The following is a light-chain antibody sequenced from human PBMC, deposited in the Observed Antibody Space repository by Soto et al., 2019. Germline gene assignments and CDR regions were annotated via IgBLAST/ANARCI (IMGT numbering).Light chain of an antibody. J-gene: IGLJ1*01. Sequence: QSVLTQPRSVSGSPGQSVTVSCTGTGNDVGAYNYVSVYPKHPGRPSQLLVYDVARWPSGVPXXFSGSEXGXPASLTISGLQAEDEADYFCCSYAGGYTYLFGTGTKVTVL. CDR1: GNDVGAYNY. CDR2: DVA. V-gene: IGLV2-11*01. CDR3: CSYAGGYTYL.